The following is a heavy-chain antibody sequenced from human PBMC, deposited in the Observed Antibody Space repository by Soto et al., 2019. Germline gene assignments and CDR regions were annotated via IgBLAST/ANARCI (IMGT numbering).Heavy chain of an antibody. Sequence: ASVKVAGKSYGYTFTSYGIIWVGQAPGQGLEWMGCTTAYKGNTNYAEKLQGRVTMTTDTSTSTAYMELRNLRSDDTAVYYCAGDDYVWASYRINLDYWGQGPLVTGS. CDR1: GYTFTSYG. D-gene: IGHD3-16*02. J-gene: IGHJ4*02. CDR3: AGDDYVWASYRINLDY. CDR2: TTAYKGNT. V-gene: IGHV1-18*04.